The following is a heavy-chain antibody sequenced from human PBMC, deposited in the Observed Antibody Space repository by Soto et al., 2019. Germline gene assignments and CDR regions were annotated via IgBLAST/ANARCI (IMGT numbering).Heavy chain of an antibody. Sequence: QVQLVQSGAEVKKPGASVKVSCKASGYTFTSYGISWVRQAPGQGVVWMGWISAYNVNTNYAQKLKGTVTMSTDTATSTVYTELRSLPSDDTAVYYCPRESSSSCHDYWGQGTLVTVSS. CDR2: ISAYNVNT. V-gene: IGHV1-18*01. CDR1: GYTFTSYG. J-gene: IGHJ4*02. CDR3: PRESSSSCHDY. D-gene: IGHD6-13*01.